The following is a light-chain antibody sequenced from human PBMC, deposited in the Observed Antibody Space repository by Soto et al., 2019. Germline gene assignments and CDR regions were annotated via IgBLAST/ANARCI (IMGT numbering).Light chain of an antibody. CDR1: QSVISTY. J-gene: IGKJ1*01. CDR3: QQYGRSPTT. V-gene: IGKV3-20*01. CDR2: GTS. Sequence: EIVFTQSPGTPSLSPGERATLSCRASQSVISTYLAWYQQKPGQAPRLLVYGTSNRATGIPDRFSGSGSGTDFTLTISRLEPEDFAVYYCQQYGRSPTTFGQGTKVDIK.